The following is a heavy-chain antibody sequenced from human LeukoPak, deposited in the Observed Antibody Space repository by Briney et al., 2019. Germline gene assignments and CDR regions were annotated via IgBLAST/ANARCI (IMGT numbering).Heavy chain of an antibody. V-gene: IGHV4-4*07. D-gene: IGHD3-3*01. CDR2: IYTSGST. CDR1: GGSISSYY. Sequence: SETLSLTCTVSGGSISSYYWSWIRQPAGKGLEWIGRIYTSGSTNYNPSLKSRVTMSVDTSKNQFSLKLSSVTAADTAVYYCARDIYTGYDFWSGYFTYWYFDLWGRGTLVTVSS. J-gene: IGHJ2*01. CDR3: ARDIYTGYDFWSGYFTYWYFDL.